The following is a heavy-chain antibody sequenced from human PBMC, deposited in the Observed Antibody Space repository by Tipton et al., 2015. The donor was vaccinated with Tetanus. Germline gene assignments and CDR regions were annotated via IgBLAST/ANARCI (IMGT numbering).Heavy chain of an antibody. D-gene: IGHD3-10*01. CDR2: INPNSGGT. CDR3: ARVYGKITMVRGNHLDFDY. J-gene: IGHJ4*02. Sequence: QLVQSGAEVKKPGASVKVSCKASGYTFTGYYMHWVRQAPGQGLEWMGRINPNSGGTNYAQKFQGRVTMTRDTSISTAYMELSRLRSDDTAVYYCARVYGKITMVRGNHLDFDYWGQGTLVTVSS. CDR1: GYTFTGYY. V-gene: IGHV1-2*06.